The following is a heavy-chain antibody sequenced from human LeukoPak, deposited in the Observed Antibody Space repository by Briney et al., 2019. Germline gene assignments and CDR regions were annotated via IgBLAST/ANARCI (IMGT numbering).Heavy chain of an antibody. V-gene: IGHV3-21*01. Sequence: GGSLRLFCAASGFTFSSYSMNWVRQAPGKGLEWVSSISSSSSYIYYADSVKGRFTISRDNAKNSLYLQMNSLRAEDTAVYYCASPIVATNDYWGQGTLVTVSS. CDR3: ASPIVATNDY. J-gene: IGHJ4*02. CDR1: GFTFSSYS. D-gene: IGHD5-12*01. CDR2: ISSSSSYI.